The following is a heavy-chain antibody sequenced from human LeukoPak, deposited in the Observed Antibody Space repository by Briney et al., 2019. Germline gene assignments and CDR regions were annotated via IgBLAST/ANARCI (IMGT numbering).Heavy chain of an antibody. CDR3: ARETPHYYGSGMSGMDV. CDR1: GFTFSSYA. J-gene: IGHJ6*02. CDR2: ISGSGGST. V-gene: IGHV3-23*01. Sequence: GGSLRLSCAASGFTFSSYAMSWVRQAPGKGLEWVSAISGSGGSTYYADSVKGRFTISRDNSKNTLYLQMNSPRAEDTAVYYCARETPHYYGSGMSGMDVWGQGTTVTVSS. D-gene: IGHD3-10*01.